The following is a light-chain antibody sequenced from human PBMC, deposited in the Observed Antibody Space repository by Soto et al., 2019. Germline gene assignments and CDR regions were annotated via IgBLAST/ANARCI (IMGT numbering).Light chain of an antibody. V-gene: IGKV3-20*01. CDR2: GAS. J-gene: IGKJ4*01. CDR1: QSVSSMY. CDR3: QQYGSSALT. Sequence: EIVLTQSPGTLSLSQGERATLSCRASQSVSSMYLAWYHQKPGQAPRLLIYGASIRRTGIPDRFSGSGSGTDFTLTISRLEPEDFAGYYCQQYGSSALTLGGGTKVDIK.